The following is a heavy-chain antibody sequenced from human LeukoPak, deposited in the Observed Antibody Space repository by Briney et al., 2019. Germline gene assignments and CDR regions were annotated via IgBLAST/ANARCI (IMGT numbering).Heavy chain of an antibody. CDR2: INHSGST. D-gene: IGHD3-3*01. J-gene: IGHJ4*02. CDR3: ARGRQDFWSGYYSDPVNFDY. CDR1: GGSFSGYY. Sequence: SETLSLTCAVYGGSFSGYYWSWIRQPPGKGLEWIGEINHSGSTNYNPSLKSRVTIPVDTSKNQFSLKLSSVTAADTAVYYCARGRQDFWSGYYSDPVNFDYWGQGTLVTVSS. V-gene: IGHV4-34*01.